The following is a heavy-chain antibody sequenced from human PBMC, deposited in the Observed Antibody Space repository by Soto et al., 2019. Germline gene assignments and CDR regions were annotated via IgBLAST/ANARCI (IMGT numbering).Heavy chain of an antibody. V-gene: IGHV4-39*01. J-gene: IGHJ6*02. CDR3: ARHGAAVLYYYGMDV. Sequence: QLQLQESGPGLVKPSETLSLTCTISGASVSTSTYHWGWMRQPPGKGLEWIGTVYYDGSPYYNPSLMSRVTISVDTSMNQFSLKVTSVTAADTAVYYCARHGAAVLYYYGMDVWGQGTTVTVSS. CDR2: VYYDGSP. CDR1: GASVSTSTYH. D-gene: IGHD6-13*01.